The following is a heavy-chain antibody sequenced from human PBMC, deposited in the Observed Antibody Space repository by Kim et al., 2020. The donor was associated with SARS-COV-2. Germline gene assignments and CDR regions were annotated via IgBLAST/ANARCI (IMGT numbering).Heavy chain of an antibody. J-gene: IGHJ4*02. D-gene: IGHD3-16*02. V-gene: IGHV4-31*03. CDR2: IYYSGST. CDR3: ARGVSYYDYVWGSYRLGHFDY. CDR1: GGSISSGGYY. Sequence: SETLSLTCTVSGGSISSGGYYWSWIRQHPGKGLEWIGYIYYSGSTYYNPSLKSRVTISVDTSKNQFSLKLSSVTAADTAVYYCARGVSYYDYVWGSYRLGHFDYWGQGTLVTVSS.